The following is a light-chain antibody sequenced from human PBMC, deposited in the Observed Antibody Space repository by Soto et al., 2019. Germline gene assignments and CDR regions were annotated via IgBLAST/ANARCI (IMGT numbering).Light chain of an antibody. CDR1: QSVSSN. J-gene: IGKJ2*01. CDR3: QQYNKWPYT. V-gene: IGKV3-15*01. CDR2: GAS. Sequence: EMVMTQSPATLSVSPGERAALSCRASQSVSSNFAWYQQKPGKAPRLLIYGASTRATGIPARFSGSGSGTEFTLTISSLQSEDFAVYYCQQYNKWPYTFGQGTKLEIK.